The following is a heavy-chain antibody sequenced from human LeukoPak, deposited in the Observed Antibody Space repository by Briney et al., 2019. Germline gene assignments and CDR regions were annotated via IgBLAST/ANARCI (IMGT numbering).Heavy chain of an antibody. J-gene: IGHJ4*02. Sequence: AGGSLILSCAASGFTFSSYSMNWVRQAPGKGLEWVSYISSSSSTIYYADSVKGRFTISRDNAKNSLYLQMNSLRDEDTAVYYCARDNHDSSGYSSFDYWGQGTLVTVSS. CDR1: GFTFSSYS. D-gene: IGHD3-22*01. CDR3: ARDNHDSSGYSSFDY. CDR2: ISSSSSTI. V-gene: IGHV3-48*02.